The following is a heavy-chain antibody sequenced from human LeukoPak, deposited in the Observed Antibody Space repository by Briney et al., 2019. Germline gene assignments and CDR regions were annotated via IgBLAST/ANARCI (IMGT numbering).Heavy chain of an antibody. V-gene: IGHV4-61*02. Sequence: SVTLSLTCSVSGGPISSGTYYGPWIRQPAGKGLEWIGRIYTTGSTNYNPSLKSRVTMSTDTSKNQFSLKLSSVTAADTAVYYCARVTTGGYYNCWGQGTLVTVSS. CDR2: IYTTGST. D-gene: IGHD3-22*01. CDR3: ARVTTGGYYNC. CDR1: GGPISSGTYY. J-gene: IGHJ4*02.